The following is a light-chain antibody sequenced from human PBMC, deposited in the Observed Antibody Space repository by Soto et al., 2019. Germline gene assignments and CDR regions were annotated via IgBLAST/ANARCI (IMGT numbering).Light chain of an antibody. CDR2: KAS. CDR1: QSTSTW. J-gene: IGKJ2*01. V-gene: IGKV1-5*03. CDR3: RQYNGHPFT. Sequence: DIQMTQSPSTLSASVGDTVNITCRASQSTSTWLAWYQQKPGKAPKILIYKASTLETGVPSRFSGSGSGTDFTLTITSLQPDDFATYFCRQYNGHPFTFGQGTKVDIK.